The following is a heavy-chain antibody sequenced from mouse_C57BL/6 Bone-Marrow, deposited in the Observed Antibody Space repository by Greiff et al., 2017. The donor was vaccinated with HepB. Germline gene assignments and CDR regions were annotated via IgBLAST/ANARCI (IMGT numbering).Heavy chain of an antibody. D-gene: IGHD1-1*01. CDR1: GFPITSGYY. J-gene: IGHJ3*01. V-gene: IGHV12-3*01. Sequence: QVQLKESGPGLVKPSQSLFLTCSITGFPITSGYYWIWIRQSPGKPLEWMGYITHSGETFYNPSLQSPISITRETSKNQFFLQLNSVTTEDTAMYYCAGGPFYYYGSTRFAYWGQGTLVTVSA. CDR2: ITHSGET. CDR3: AGGPFYYYGSTRFAY.